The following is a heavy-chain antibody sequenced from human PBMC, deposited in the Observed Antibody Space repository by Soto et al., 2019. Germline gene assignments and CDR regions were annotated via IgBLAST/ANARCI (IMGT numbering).Heavy chain of an antibody. CDR3: ARHTAMDSAVYYYGMDV. J-gene: IGHJ6*02. Sequence: QVQLVQSGAEVKKPGSSVKVSCKASGGTFSSYAISWVRQAPGQGLEWMGGIIPIFGTANYAQKFQGRVTITADESTRTAYMELSSLRSEDTAVYYCARHTAMDSAVYYYGMDVWGQGTTVTVSS. CDR2: IIPIFGTA. CDR1: GGTFSSYA. V-gene: IGHV1-69*01. D-gene: IGHD5-18*01.